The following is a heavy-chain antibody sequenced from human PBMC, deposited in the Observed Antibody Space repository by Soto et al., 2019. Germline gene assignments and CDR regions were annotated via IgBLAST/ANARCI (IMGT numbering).Heavy chain of an antibody. Sequence: GASVKVSCKASGGTVSSYTISWVRQAPGQGLEWMGRIIPILGIANYAQKFQGRVTITADKSTSTAYMELSSLRSEDTAVYYCAADRTYCGGDCYVDWGQGTLVTVSS. J-gene: IGHJ4*02. CDR1: GGTVSSYT. D-gene: IGHD2-21*02. CDR3: AADRTYCGGDCYVD. V-gene: IGHV1-69*02. CDR2: IIPILGIA.